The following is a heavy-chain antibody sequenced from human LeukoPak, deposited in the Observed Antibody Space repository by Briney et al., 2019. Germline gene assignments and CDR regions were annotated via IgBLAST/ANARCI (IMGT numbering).Heavy chain of an antibody. CDR1: VGSLTSSY. V-gene: IGHV4-59*12. D-gene: IGHD6-13*01. J-gene: IGHJ4*02. CDR3: AAGWLIIDY. CDR2: IYNSGST. Sequence: AETLSLPCTVFVGSLTSSYGSWIRQPPGKGLEWIGCIYNSGSTSYHSENTKFNTSLKSRVTISVDTSKNQSSLKLSSVTAADTAVYYCAAGWLIIDYWGQGTLVTVSS.